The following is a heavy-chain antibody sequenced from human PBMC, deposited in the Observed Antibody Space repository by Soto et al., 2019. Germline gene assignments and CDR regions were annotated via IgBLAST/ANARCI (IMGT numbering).Heavy chain of an antibody. Sequence: GGSLRLSCAASGFTVSSNYMSWVRQAPGKGLEWVSVIYSGGSTYYADSVKGRFTISRDNSKNTLYLQMNSLRAEDTAVYYCAREGGYDILTGYYGRWGQGTLVTVSS. D-gene: IGHD3-9*01. CDR3: AREGGYDILTGYYGR. CDR1: GFTVSSNY. V-gene: IGHV3-66*01. J-gene: IGHJ4*02. CDR2: IYSGGST.